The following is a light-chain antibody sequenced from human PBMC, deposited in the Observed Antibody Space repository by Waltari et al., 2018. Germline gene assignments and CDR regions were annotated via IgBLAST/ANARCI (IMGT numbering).Light chain of an antibody. V-gene: IGKV1-39*01. Sequence: DIQMTQSPSSLSASVGDRVTITCRASEDLNKYLNWYQQKPGKAPRLLISATSTWRSGVPSRFSGSSSGTDFSLTISSLQAEDFAIYYCQQSYRAPLTFGGGTKVEI. CDR3: QQSYRAPLT. CDR2: ATS. CDR1: EDLNKY. J-gene: IGKJ4*01.